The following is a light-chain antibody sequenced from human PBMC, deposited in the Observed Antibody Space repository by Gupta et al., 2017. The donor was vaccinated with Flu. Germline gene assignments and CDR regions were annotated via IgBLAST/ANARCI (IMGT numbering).Light chain of an antibody. CDR1: QSVSSTY. J-gene: IGKJ1*01. V-gene: IGKV3-20*01. CDR3: QLYATSHGGT. Sequence: TLSLSPGERATLACRASQSVSSTYLAWYQQKPGQAPRLLIYAASTRATGLPDRFSDSGSGTDFTLTISRLEPEDFAVYYCQLYATSHGGTFGQGTKVEIK. CDR2: AAS.